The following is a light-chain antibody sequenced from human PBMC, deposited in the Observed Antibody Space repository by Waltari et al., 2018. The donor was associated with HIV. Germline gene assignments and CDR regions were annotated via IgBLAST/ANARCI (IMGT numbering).Light chain of an antibody. CDR3: QSFDSSLTTSGVI. Sequence: QSVLTQPPSVSGAPGQRVTISCTGSSSNIGAGYDVHWYQQLPGTAPKLLIYANNQRPSGVPDRFSGSKSGSSASLAITGLQAEDEAHYYCQSFDSSLTTSGVIFGGGTKLTVL. J-gene: IGLJ2*01. CDR1: SSNIGAGYD. V-gene: IGLV1-40*01. CDR2: ANN.